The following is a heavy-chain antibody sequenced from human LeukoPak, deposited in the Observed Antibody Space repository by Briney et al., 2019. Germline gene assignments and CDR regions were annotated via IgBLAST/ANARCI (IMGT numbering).Heavy chain of an antibody. CDR3: ARETSQKGAHYMDV. V-gene: IGHV4-61*01. D-gene: IGHD3-16*01. CDR2: IYYSGST. CDR1: GGSISSSSYY. Sequence: KPSETLSLTCTVSGGSISSSSYYWGWIRQPPGKGLEWIGYIYYSGSTNYNPSLKSRVTISVHTSKNQFSLKLRSVTAADTAVYYCARETSQKGAHYMDVWGKGTTVTISS. J-gene: IGHJ6*03.